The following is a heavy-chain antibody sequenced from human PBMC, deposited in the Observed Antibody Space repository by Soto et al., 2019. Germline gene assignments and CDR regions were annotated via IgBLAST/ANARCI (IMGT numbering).Heavy chain of an antibody. D-gene: IGHD6-13*01. J-gene: IGHJ6*02. V-gene: IGHV4-59*08. CDR1: GGSISSYY. Sequence: QVQLQESGPGLVKPSETLSLTCTVPGGSISSYYWSWIRQPPGKGLEWIGYIYYSGSTNYNPSLKSRVTISVDTSKNQFSLKLSSVTAADTAVYYCARRIAAADDGMDVWGQGTTVTVSS. CDR2: IYYSGST. CDR3: ARRIAAADDGMDV.